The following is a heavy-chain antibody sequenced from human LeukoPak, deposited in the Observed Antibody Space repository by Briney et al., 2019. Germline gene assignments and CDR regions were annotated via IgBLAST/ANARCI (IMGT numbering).Heavy chain of an antibody. D-gene: IGHD6-13*01. CDR3: AKDERSSSWYYYYYYMDV. CDR1: GFTFSSYA. Sequence: PGGSLRLSCAASGFTFSSYAMSWVRQAPGKGLEWVSAISGSGGSTYYADSVKGRFTISRDNSKNTLYLQMNSLRAEDTAVYYCAKDERSSSWYYYYYYMDVWGKGTTVTISS. CDR2: ISGSGGST. V-gene: IGHV3-23*01. J-gene: IGHJ6*03.